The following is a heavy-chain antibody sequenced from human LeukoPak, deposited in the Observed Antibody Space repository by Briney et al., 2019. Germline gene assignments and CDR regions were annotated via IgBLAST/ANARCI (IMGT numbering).Heavy chain of an antibody. Sequence: ASVKVSCKASGYTFTSYGISWVRQAPGQGLEWMGWISADNGYTIYAQKLQGRVTMTTRTSTSTAYMDLRSLRSDDTAVYYCASLPSRHDAFDIWGQGTMVTVSS. V-gene: IGHV1-18*01. J-gene: IGHJ3*02. CDR3: ASLPSRHDAFDI. CDR2: ISADNGYT. CDR1: GYTFTSYG.